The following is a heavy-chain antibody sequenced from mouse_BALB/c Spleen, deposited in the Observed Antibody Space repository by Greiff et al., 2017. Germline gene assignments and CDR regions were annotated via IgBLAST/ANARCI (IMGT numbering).Heavy chain of an antibody. CDR3: AREDGYGRDAMDY. CDR1: GYAFSSYW. V-gene: IGHV1-80*01. J-gene: IGHJ4*01. D-gene: IGHD2-2*01. CDR2: IYPGDGDT. Sequence: QVQLKQSGAELVRPGSSVKISCKASGYAFSSYWMNWVKQRPGQGLEWIGQIYPGDGDTNYNGKFKGKATLTADKSSSTAYMQLSSLTSEDSAVYFCAREDGYGRDAMDYWGQGTSVTVSS.